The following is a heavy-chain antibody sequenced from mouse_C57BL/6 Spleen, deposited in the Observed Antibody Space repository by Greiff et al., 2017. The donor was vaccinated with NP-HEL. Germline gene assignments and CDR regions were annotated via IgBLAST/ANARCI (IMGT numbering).Heavy chain of an antibody. CDR3: ARLGYGSSYDAMDY. CDR1: GFTFSSYG. CDR2: ISSGGSYT. V-gene: IGHV5-6*01. D-gene: IGHD1-1*01. J-gene: IGHJ4*01. Sequence: EVQLQESGGDLVKPGGSLKLSCAASGFTFSSYGMSWVRQTPDKRLEWVATISSGGSYTYYPDSVKGRFTISRDNAKNTLYLQMSSLKSEDTAMYYCARLGYGSSYDAMDYWGQGTSVTVSS.